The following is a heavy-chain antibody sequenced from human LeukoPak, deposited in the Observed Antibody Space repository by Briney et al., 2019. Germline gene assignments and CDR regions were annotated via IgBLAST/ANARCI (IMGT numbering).Heavy chain of an antibody. CDR2: IRYDGSNK. J-gene: IGHJ4*02. V-gene: IGHV3-30*02. Sequence: PGGSLRPSCAASGFTFSSYGMHWVRQAPGKGLEWVAFIRYDGSNKYYADSVKGRFTISRDNSKNMLYLQMNSLRAEDTAVYYCAKSRGYSYGYPFDYWGQGTLVTVSS. D-gene: IGHD5-18*01. CDR1: GFTFSSYG. CDR3: AKSRGYSYGYPFDY.